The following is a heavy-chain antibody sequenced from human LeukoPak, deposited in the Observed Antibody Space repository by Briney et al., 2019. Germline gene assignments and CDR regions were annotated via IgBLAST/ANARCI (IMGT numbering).Heavy chain of an antibody. CDR2: IWYDGSNK. CDR3: AKDRTVGASYWYFDL. CDR1: GFTFSSYG. J-gene: IGHJ2*01. D-gene: IGHD1-26*01. V-gene: IGHV3-33*06. Sequence: GGSLRLSCAASGFTFSSYGMHWVRQAPGKGLEWVAVIWYDGSNKYYADSVKGRFTISRDCSKNTLFLHMNTLRAEDTAIYYCAKDRTVGASYWYFDLWGRGTLVTVSS.